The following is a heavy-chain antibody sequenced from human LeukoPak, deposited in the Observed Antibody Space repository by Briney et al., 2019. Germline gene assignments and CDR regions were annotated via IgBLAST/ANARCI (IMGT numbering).Heavy chain of an antibody. Sequence: GGSLRLSCAASGFTFSSYAMSWVRQAPGKGLEWVSAISGSGGSTYYADSVKGRFTISRDNSKNMLYLQMNSLRAEDTAVYYCAKSLGGYNAFDVWGQGTMVTVSS. CDR1: GFTFSSYA. V-gene: IGHV3-23*01. CDR2: ISGSGGST. CDR3: AKSLGGYNAFDV. D-gene: IGHD6-13*01. J-gene: IGHJ3*01.